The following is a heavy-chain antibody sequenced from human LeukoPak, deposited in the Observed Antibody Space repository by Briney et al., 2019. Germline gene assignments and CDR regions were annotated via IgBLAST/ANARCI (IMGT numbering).Heavy chain of an antibody. CDR1: GGSISSSSYY. Sequence: SETLSLTCTVSGGSISSSSYYWGWIRQPPGKGLEWIGSIYYSGSTYYNPSLKSRVTISVDTSKNQFSLKLSSVTAADTAVYYCARFYSSSSYWGQGTLVTVSS. D-gene: IGHD6-6*01. CDR3: ARFYSSSSY. V-gene: IGHV4-39*07. CDR2: IYYSGST. J-gene: IGHJ4*02.